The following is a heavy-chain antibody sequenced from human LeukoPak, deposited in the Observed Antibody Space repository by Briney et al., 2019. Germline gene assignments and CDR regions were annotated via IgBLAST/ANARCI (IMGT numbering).Heavy chain of an antibody. CDR2: IGASGDST. V-gene: IGHV3-23*01. D-gene: IGHD2-2*01. CDR1: GFTFSSYA. CDR3: AHGSMYQLDY. J-gene: IGHJ4*02. Sequence: GGSLRLSCAASGFTFSSYAMSWVRQAPGKGLEWVSGIGASGDSTYYADSVKGRFTISRDNSKNTLYLQMNSLRAEDTAVYYCAHGSMYQLDYWGQGTLVTVSS.